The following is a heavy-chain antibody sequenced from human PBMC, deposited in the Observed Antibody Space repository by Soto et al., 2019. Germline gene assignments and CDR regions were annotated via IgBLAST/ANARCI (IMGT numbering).Heavy chain of an antibody. V-gene: IGHV3-23*01. Sequence: GGSLRLSCAASGFTFSSYAMSWVRQAPGKGLEWVSAISGSGGSTYYADSVKGRFTISRDNSKNTLYLQMNSLRAEDTAVYYCAKVFGDTIFGVVIPRYYYMDVWGKGTTVTVS. J-gene: IGHJ6*03. CDR3: AKVFGDTIFGVVIPRYYYMDV. CDR1: GFTFSSYA. CDR2: ISGSGGST. D-gene: IGHD3-3*01.